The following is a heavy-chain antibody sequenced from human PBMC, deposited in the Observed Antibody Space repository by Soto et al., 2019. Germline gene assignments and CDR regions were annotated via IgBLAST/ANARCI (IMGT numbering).Heavy chain of an antibody. CDR3: AALRGFGDRLYYYYMDA. J-gene: IGHJ6*03. CDR1: GGSISSYY. V-gene: IGHV4-59*08. D-gene: IGHD3-10*01. Sequence: SETLSLTCTVSGGSISSYYWSWIRQPPGKGLEWIGYIYYSGSTNYNPSLKSRVTISVDTSKNQFSLKLSSVTAADTAVYYCAALRGFGDRLYYYYMDAWGKGTTVTVSS. CDR2: IYYSGST.